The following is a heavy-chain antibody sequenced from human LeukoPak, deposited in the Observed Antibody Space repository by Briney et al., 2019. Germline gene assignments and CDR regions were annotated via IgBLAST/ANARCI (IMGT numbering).Heavy chain of an antibody. V-gene: IGHV4-38-2*02. CDR2: IYHSGTT. D-gene: IGHD3-9*01. CDR3: ARHFSPLRYFDWLLSTHFDY. J-gene: IGHJ4*02. CDR1: GYSISRGYY. Sequence: SETLSLTCTVSGYSISRGYYWGWIRQPPGKGLEWIGSIYHSGTTYYNPSLKSRVTISLDTSKNQFSLSLSSVTAADTAVYYCARHFSPLRYFDWLLSTHFDYWGQGTLVTVSS.